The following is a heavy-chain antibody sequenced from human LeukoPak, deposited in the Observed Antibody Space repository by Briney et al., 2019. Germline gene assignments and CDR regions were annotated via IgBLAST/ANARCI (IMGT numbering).Heavy chain of an antibody. D-gene: IGHD2-2*01. Sequence: SVKVSCKASGGTFSSYAISWVRQAPGQGLEWMGGIIPIFGTANYAQKFQGRVTITADESTSTAYMELSSLRSEDTAVHYCASGLGYCSSTSCSNYWGQGTLVTVSS. CDR3: ASGLGYCSSTSCSNY. CDR2: IIPIFGTA. CDR1: GGTFSSYA. V-gene: IGHV1-69*01. J-gene: IGHJ4*02.